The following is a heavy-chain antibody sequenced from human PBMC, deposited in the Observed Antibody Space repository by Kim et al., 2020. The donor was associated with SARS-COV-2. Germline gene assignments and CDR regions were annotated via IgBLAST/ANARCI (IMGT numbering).Heavy chain of an antibody. CDR3: ALGVVVVPAASFDY. Sequence: AQKFQGRVTMTADESTSTAYMELSSLRSEDTAVYYCALGVVVVPAASFDYWGQGTLVTVSS. J-gene: IGHJ4*02. V-gene: IGHV1-69*01. D-gene: IGHD2-2*01.